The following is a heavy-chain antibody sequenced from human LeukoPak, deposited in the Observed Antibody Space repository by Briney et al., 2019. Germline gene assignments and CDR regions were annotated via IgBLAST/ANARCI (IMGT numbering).Heavy chain of an antibody. CDR3: ASKGAGHCYDASCMGSFDL. CDR1: GYPFIHYY. CDR2: INPNPGDT. D-gene: IGHD2-15*01. Sequence: GASVKVSCKDSGYPFIHYYLHWVRQAPGQGLEWMGCINPNPGDTNSAQNFQGRVIMTRDTSITTAYMELSRLKSDDTALYYCASKGAGHCYDASCMGSFDLWGQGTTVAVSS. V-gene: IGHV1-2*02. J-gene: IGHJ3*01.